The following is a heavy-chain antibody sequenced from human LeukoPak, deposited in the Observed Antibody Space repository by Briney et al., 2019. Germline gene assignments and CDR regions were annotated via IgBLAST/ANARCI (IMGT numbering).Heavy chain of an antibody. V-gene: IGHV1-69*13. CDR2: IIPIFGTA. CDR3: ARDHCSSTSCYTGDYYYYYMDA. D-gene: IGHD2-2*02. J-gene: IGHJ6*03. CDR1: GGTFSSYA. Sequence: GASVKVSCKASGGTFSSYAISWVRQAPGQGLEWMGGIIPIFGTANYAQKFQGRVTITADESTSTAYMELSSLRSEDTAVYYCARDHCSSTSCYTGDYYYYYMDAWGKGTTVTVSS.